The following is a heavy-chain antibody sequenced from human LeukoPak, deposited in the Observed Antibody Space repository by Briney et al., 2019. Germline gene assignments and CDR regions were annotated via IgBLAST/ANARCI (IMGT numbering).Heavy chain of an antibody. Sequence: ASVKVSCKASGYTFTSYDINWVRQATGQGLEWMGWMNPNSGNTGYAQKFQGRVTMTRNTSISTAYMEPSSLRSEDTAVYYCARGRYSSGYYYDYYYYYMDVWGKGTTVTISS. J-gene: IGHJ6*03. CDR3: ARGRYSSGYYYDYYYYYMDV. V-gene: IGHV1-8*01. CDR1: GYTFTSYD. CDR2: MNPNSGNT. D-gene: IGHD3-22*01.